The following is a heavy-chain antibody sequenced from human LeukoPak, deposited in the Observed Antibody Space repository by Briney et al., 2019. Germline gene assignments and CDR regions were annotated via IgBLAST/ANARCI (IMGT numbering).Heavy chain of an antibody. V-gene: IGHV4-34*01. CDR3: ARGPPRKNNWFDP. D-gene: IGHD1-14*01. Sequence: SETLSLTCAVYGGSFSGYYWSWIRQPPGKGLELIGEINHSGSTNYNPSLKSRVTISVDTSKNQFSLKLSSVTAADTAVYYCARGPPRKNNWFDPWGQGTLFTVSS. J-gene: IGHJ5*02. CDR2: INHSGST. CDR1: GGSFSGYY.